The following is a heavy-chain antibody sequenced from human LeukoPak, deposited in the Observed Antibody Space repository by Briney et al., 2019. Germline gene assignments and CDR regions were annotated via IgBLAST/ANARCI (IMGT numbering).Heavy chain of an antibody. V-gene: IGHV3-21*01. CDR1: GFTFDDYG. Sequence: PGGSLRLSCAASGFTFDDYGMSWVRQAPGKGLEWVSSISSSSSSIYYADSVKGRFTISRDNAKNSLYLQMNSLRAEDTAVYYCAELGITMIGGVWGKGTTVTISS. J-gene: IGHJ6*04. D-gene: IGHD3-10*02. CDR3: AELGITMIGGV. CDR2: ISSSSSSI.